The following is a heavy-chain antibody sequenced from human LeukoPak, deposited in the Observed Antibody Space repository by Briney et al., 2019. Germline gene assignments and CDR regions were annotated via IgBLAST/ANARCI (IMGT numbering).Heavy chain of an antibody. CDR1: GGSISSGGYS. V-gene: IGHV4-30-4*07. J-gene: IGHJ4*02. CDR3: ARGVSYDYVWGSYRYDY. D-gene: IGHD3-16*02. Sequence: SQTLSLTCAVSGGSISSGGYSWGWIRQPPGKGLEWIGYIYYSGSTNYNPSLKSRVTISVDTSKNQFSLKLSSVTAADTAVYYCARGVSYDYVWGSYRYDYWGQGTLVTVSS. CDR2: IYYSGST.